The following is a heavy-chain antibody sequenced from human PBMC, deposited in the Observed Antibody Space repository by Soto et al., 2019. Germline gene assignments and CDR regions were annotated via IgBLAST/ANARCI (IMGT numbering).Heavy chain of an antibody. J-gene: IGHJ4*02. Sequence: GGSLRLSCAASGFTFSDYYMSWIRQAPGKGLEWVSYMSSSSSYTNYADSVKGRFTISRDNAKNSLYLQMNSLRAEDTAVYYCARDSVYYGDYELNYFDYWGQGTLVTVSS. D-gene: IGHD4-17*01. CDR2: MSSSSSYT. CDR3: ARDSVYYGDYELNYFDY. CDR1: GFTFSDYY. V-gene: IGHV3-11*05.